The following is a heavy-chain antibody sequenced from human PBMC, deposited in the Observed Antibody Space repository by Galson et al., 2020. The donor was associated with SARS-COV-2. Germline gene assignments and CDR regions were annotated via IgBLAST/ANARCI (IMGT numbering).Heavy chain of an antibody. J-gene: IGHJ4*02. V-gene: IGHV4-39*01. D-gene: IGHD3-10*01. CDR3: ARHGVGSGTYFLDH. CDR2: IYYSGYT. Sequence: SETLSLTCTVSGGSISSGDYYWGWIRQSPGKGLEWIGSIYYSGYTFYNPSLKSRVTISADTAKNQFSLKLTSVTAADTTVYYCARHGVGSGTYFLDHWGQGTLVTVSS. CDR1: GGSISSGDYY.